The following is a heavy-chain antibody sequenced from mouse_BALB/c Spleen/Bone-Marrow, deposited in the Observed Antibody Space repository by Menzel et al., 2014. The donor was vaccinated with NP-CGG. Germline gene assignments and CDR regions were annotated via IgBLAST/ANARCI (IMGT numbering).Heavy chain of an antibody. D-gene: IGHD3-2*01. CDR1: GYTFTSYW. J-gene: IGHJ2*01. CDR3: ASRDSSGYVPDY. Sequence: VQLQQSGAELMKPGASVKLSCKTSGYTFTSYWIQWVKQRPGQGLGWIGEIFPGTGTTYYNEKFKGKATLTIDTSSSTAYMQLSSLTSEASAVYFCASRDSSGYVPDYWGQGTTLTVSS. V-gene: IGHV1S132*01. CDR2: IFPGTGTT.